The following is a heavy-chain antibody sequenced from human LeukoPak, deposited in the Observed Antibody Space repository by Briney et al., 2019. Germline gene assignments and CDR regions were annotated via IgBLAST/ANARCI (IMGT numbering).Heavy chain of an antibody. V-gene: IGHV3-21*01. CDR2: ISSSGNYI. CDR3: ARDRHGDYVFDC. J-gene: IGHJ4*02. Sequence: PGGTLRLSCAASGFTFTSYSMNWVRQAPGKGLEWVSSISSSGNYIYYSDSVKGRFIISRDNAKSSLYLQMNSLRAEDTAVYYCARDRHGDYVFDCWGQGTLVTVSS. D-gene: IGHD4-17*01. CDR1: GFTFTSYS.